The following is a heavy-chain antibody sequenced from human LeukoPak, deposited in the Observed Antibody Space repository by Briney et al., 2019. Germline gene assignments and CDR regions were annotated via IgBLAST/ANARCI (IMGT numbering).Heavy chain of an antibody. CDR1: GGSLSSVCYS. CDR2: IYHSRST. D-gene: IGHD3-10*01. CDR3: TRVVRWGGAFHI. V-gene: IGHV4-30-2*01. Sequence: PSETLSLTCAVSGGSLSSVCYSCSWLRQPPGRGLEWFGYIYHSRSTYSTSSPKTRITISVDRTTNQFSLTLSSVTAAHPLVYYCTRVVRWGGAFHIWGERTMVTVSS. J-gene: IGHJ3*02.